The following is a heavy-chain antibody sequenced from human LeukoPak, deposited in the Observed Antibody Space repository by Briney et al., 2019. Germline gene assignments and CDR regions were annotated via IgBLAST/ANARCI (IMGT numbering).Heavy chain of an antibody. J-gene: IGHJ5*02. Sequence: SETLSLTCTVSGVSISMYYWRWIRQPPGKGLEWIGYIYYSGSTNYNPSLKSRVTISVDTSKNQFSLKLRSVTAADTAVYYCALHFRGIRPITIFGVAVAGFDPWGQGTLVTVSS. CDR3: ALHFRGIRPITIFGVAVAGFDP. CDR1: GVSISMYY. V-gene: IGHV4-59*01. CDR2: IYYSGST. D-gene: IGHD3-3*01.